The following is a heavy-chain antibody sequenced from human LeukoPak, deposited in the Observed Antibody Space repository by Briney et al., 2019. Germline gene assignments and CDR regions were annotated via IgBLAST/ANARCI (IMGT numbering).Heavy chain of an antibody. Sequence: GGSLRLSCAASGFTFSSYGMHWVRQAPGKGLEWVAVIWYDGSNKYYADSVKGRFTISRDNSKNTLYLQMNSLRAEDTAVYYCARDPGGMDVWGKGTTATVSS. CDR2: IWYDGSNK. CDR3: ARDPGGMDV. J-gene: IGHJ6*04. V-gene: IGHV3-33*01. CDR1: GFTFSSYG.